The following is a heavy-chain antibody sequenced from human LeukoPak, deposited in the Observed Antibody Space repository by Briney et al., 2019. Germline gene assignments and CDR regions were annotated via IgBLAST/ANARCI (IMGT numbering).Heavy chain of an antibody. CDR1: GYTFTSYE. V-gene: IGHV1-8*01. J-gene: IGHJ3*02. Sequence: ASVNVSCKASGYTFTSYEINWLRQATGQGLEWMGWMNPNSGNTGYAQKFQGRVTMTRNTSISTAYMELSSRRSEDTAVYYCARGGAAAAGGAFDIWGQGTMVTVPS. CDR3: ARGGAAAAGGAFDI. CDR2: MNPNSGNT. D-gene: IGHD6-13*01.